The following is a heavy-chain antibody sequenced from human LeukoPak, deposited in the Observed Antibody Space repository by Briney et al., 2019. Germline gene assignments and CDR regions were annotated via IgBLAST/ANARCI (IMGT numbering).Heavy chain of an antibody. CDR1: GFTFNTYA. CDR2: ISYDGSSQ. Sequence: GGSLRLSCAASGFTFNTYAMHWVRQAPGKGLEWVAVISYDGSSQYYADSVKARFIISRDTSKNALHLQMNSLTSEDTAIYYCARGARAVAFDWFDPWGQGALVTVSS. J-gene: IGHJ5*02. V-gene: IGHV3-30-3*02. CDR3: ARGARAVAFDWFDP. D-gene: IGHD6-19*01.